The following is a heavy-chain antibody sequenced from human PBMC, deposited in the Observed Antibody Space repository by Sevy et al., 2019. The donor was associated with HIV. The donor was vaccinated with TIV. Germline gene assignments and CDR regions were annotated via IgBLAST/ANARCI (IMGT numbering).Heavy chain of an antibody. V-gene: IGHV3-23*01. Sequence: GESLKISCAASGFTFSSYAMSWVRQAPGKGLEWVSAISGSGGSTYYADSVKGRFTIPRDNSNNTLFLQMNSLRADHTAVDDCSNAGFTSCYAAVCPEFDYWGQGTLVTVSS. J-gene: IGHJ4*02. D-gene: IGHD2-2*01. CDR2: ISGSGGST. CDR1: GFTFSSYA. CDR3: SNAGFTSCYAAVCPEFDY.